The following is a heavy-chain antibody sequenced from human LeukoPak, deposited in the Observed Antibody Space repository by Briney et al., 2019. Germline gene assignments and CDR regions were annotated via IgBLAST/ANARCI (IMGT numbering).Heavy chain of an antibody. CDR2: ISYDGSNK. CDR1: GFTFSSYG. CDR3: AKGAAAGKLDY. Sequence: GGSLRLSCAASGFTFSSYGMHWVRQAPGKGLEWAAVISYDGSNKYYADSVKGRFTISRDNSKNTLYLQMNSLRAEDTAVYYCAKGAAAGKLDYWGQGTLVTVSS. D-gene: IGHD6-13*01. J-gene: IGHJ4*02. V-gene: IGHV3-30*18.